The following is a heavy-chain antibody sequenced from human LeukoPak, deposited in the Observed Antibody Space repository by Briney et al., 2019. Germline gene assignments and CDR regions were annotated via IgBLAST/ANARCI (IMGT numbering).Heavy chain of an antibody. J-gene: IGHJ4*02. CDR3: AKDIRRGYNYGYDQFAY. V-gene: IGHV3-30*02. Sequence: GGSLRLSRAASGFTFSSYGMHWVRQAPGKGLEWVAFIRYDGSNHSYANSVKGRFTVSRDNSKNTLYLQMNSLRAGDTAVYYCAKDIRRGYNYGYDQFAYWGQGTLVTVSS. D-gene: IGHD5-18*01. CDR2: IRYDGSNH. CDR1: GFTFSSYG.